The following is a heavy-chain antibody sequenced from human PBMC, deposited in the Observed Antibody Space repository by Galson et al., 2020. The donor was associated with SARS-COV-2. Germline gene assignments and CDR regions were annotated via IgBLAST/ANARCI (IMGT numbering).Heavy chain of an antibody. CDR1: GFTVSYNY. Sequence: GESLKISCAASGFTVSYNYMSWVRQAPGKGLEWVSVIYSGGSTYYADSVRGRFTISRDNSKNTLSLQMNSLRAEDTAVYYCAREIPDYYGSGSFSKALVGYGMDVWGQGTTVTVSS. J-gene: IGHJ6*02. CDR2: IYSGGST. V-gene: IGHV3-53*01. CDR3: AREIPDYYGSGSFSKALVGYGMDV. D-gene: IGHD3-10*01.